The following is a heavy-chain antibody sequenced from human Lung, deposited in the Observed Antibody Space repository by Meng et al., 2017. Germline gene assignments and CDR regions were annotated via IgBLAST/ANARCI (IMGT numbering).Heavy chain of an antibody. Sequence: SVNVSCKASGYTFPDYWLHWVRRAPGHGLEWMGRINPKSGDTHYAQRFQGRVTMTGNTTISTAYMELSGLRSDDTAMYYCARDEDISAAGKLFGDYWGQGTLVTVSS. CDR1: GYTFPDYW. V-gene: IGHV1-2*06. J-gene: IGHJ4*02. CDR3: ARDEDISAAGKLFGDY. D-gene: IGHD6-13*01. CDR2: INPKSGDT.